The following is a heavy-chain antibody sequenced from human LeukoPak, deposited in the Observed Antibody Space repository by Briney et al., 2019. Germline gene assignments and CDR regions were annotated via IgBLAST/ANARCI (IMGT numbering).Heavy chain of an antibody. CDR3: ARVRQVRGYSYGSTPSFDY. D-gene: IGHD5-18*01. J-gene: IGHJ4*02. V-gene: IGHV4-34*01. Sequence: PSETLSLTCAVYGWSFSGYYWSWIRQPPGKGLEWIGEINHSGSTNYNPSLKSRVTISVDTSKNQFSLKLSSVTAADTAVYYCARVRQVRGYSYGSTPSFDYWGQGTLVTVSS. CDR2: INHSGST. CDR1: GWSFSGYY.